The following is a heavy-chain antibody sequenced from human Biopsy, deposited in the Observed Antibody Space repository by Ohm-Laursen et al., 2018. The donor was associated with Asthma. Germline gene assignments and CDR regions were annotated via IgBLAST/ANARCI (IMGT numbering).Heavy chain of an antibody. CDR3: ARAAITGIRGWFDP. J-gene: IGHJ5*02. V-gene: IGHV4-34*01. CDR2: IDQSGYT. Sequence: SETLSLTCPVYGGYLTGHYWNWIRQPPGKGLEWIGEIDQSGYTNYNPSLKSRVTISADKSKNQFHLNLSSVTVADTAVYFCARAAITGIRGWFDPWGQGTQVPVSS. D-gene: IGHD1-20*01. CDR1: GGYLTGHY.